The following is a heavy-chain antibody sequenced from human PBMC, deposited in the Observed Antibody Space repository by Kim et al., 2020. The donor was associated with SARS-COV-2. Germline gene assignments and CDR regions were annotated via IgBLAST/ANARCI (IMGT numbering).Heavy chain of an antibody. V-gene: IGHV4-59*11. CDR2: IYNSGST. J-gene: IGHJ6*02. CDR1: GASISSHY. Sequence: SETLSLTCTVSGASISSHYWNWIRQSPGRGLEWIGYIYNSGSTDYNPSLKSRVSMSIDVSKNQFTLRLRSVAAADSAIYYCARDTVRGGTDVWGQGTTVTVSS. D-gene: IGHD3-10*01. CDR3: ARDTVRGGTDV.